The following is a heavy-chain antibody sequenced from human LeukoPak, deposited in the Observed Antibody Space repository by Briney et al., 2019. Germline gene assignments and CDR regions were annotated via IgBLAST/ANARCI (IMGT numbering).Heavy chain of an antibody. CDR1: GGSISSYY. CDR2: IYYSGST. D-gene: IGHD1-26*01. V-gene: IGHV4-59*01. CDR3: ARFVNSGSLIGLDY. J-gene: IGHJ4*02. Sequence: SETLSLTCTVSGGSISSYYWSCIRKPPGKGLEWIGYIYYSGSTNYNPSLKSRVTISVDTSKNQFSLKLSSVTAADTAVYYCARFVNSGSLIGLDYWGQGTLVTVSS.